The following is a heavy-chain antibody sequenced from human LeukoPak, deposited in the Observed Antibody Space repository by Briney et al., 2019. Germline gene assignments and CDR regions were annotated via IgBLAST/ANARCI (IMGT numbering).Heavy chain of an antibody. CDR1: GGTFSSYA. D-gene: IGHD2-15*01. Sequence: SVKVSCKASGGTFSSYAISWVRQAPGQGLEWMGGIIPIFGTANYAQKFQGRVTITTDESTSTAYMELSSLRSEDTAVYYCARIRRNCSGGSCYTLDYWGQGTLVTVSS. V-gene: IGHV1-69*05. J-gene: IGHJ4*02. CDR2: IIPIFGTA. CDR3: ARIRRNCSGGSCYTLDY.